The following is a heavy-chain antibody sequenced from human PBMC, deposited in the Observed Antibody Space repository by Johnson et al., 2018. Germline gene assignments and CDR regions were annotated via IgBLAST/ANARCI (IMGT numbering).Heavy chain of an antibody. D-gene: IGHD6-19*01. CDR1: GFSFTSYP. J-gene: IGHJ2*01. V-gene: IGHV3-30*04. CDR2: ISYYGKSD. CDR3: ARDQGVPVATADSSGFLPNLYFDL. Sequence: QVQLVQSGGGVVKPGRSLRLSCAASGFSFTSYPMHWVRQTPGKGLEWVSLISYYGKSDYYTDSVKGRFTVSRDNPKSTLFLQMTGLRPEDTAVYYCARDQGVPVATADSSGFLPNLYFDLWGRGTLVTVSS.